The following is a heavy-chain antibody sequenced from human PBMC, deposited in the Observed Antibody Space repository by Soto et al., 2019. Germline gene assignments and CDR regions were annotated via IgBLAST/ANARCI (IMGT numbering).Heavy chain of an antibody. CDR1: GYTFTSYA. Sequence: QVQLVQSGAEVKKPGASVKVSCKASGYTFTSYAMHWVRQAPGQRLEWMGWINAGNGNTKYSQKFKGRVTITRDTSASTAYMELSSLRSEDTAVYYCARDYSSGSYSGYYYYYMDVWGKGTTVTVSS. J-gene: IGHJ6*03. V-gene: IGHV1-3*01. CDR3: ARDYSSGSYSGYYYYYMDV. D-gene: IGHD3-10*01. CDR2: INAGNGNT.